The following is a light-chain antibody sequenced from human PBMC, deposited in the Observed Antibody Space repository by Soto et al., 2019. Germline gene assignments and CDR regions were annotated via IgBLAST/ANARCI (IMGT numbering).Light chain of an antibody. Sequence: IQMTQSPSSVSASVGDRVTITCRASQPISSWLAWYQQKPGQPPNLLIYSASTLRSGVPSRFSGSESGTLFTLTITTLQPEDFATYYCQQASSFPLTCGGGTKVEV. CDR3: QQASSFPLT. J-gene: IGKJ4*01. CDR2: SAS. V-gene: IGKV1-12*01. CDR1: QPISSW.